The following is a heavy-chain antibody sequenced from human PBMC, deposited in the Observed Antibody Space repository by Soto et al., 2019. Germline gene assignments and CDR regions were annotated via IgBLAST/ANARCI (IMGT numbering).Heavy chain of an antibody. V-gene: IGHV1-69*01. CDR3: ARDGCSGGSCYYPRFDY. J-gene: IGHJ4*02. CDR2: IIPIFGTA. D-gene: IGHD2-15*01. CDR1: GGTFSSYA. Sequence: QVQLVQSGAEVKKPGSSVKVSCKASGGTFSSYAISWVRQAPGQGLEWMGGIIPIFGTANYAQKFQGRVTITADESTSTAYMELSSVRSEDTAVYYCARDGCSGGSCYYPRFDYWGQGTLVTVSS.